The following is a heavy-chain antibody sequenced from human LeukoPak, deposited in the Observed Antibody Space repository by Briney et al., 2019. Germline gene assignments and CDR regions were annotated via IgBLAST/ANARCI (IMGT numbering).Heavy chain of an antibody. Sequence: GESLKISCKGSGYSFTSYWIGWVRQMPGKGLEWMGIIYPGDSDTRYSPSFQGQVTISADKSISTAYLQWSSLKASDTAVYYCARLGYCSSTSCYGVVFDYWGQGTLVTVSS. CDR1: GYSFTSYW. V-gene: IGHV5-51*01. D-gene: IGHD2-2*01. CDR2: IYPGDSDT. J-gene: IGHJ4*02. CDR3: ARLGYCSSTSCYGVVFDY.